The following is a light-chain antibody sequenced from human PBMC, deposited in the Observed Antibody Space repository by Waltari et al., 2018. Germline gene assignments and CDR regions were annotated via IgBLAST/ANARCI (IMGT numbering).Light chain of an antibody. Sequence: QSVLTQPPSASGTPGQRVTISCSGSSSNIGSNTVNWYQPLPGTAPKLLIYSNNQRPSGVPDRFSGSKSGTSASLAISGLQSEDEADYYWAAWDDSLNGVVFGGGTKLTVL. CDR1: SSNIGSNT. V-gene: IGLV1-44*01. CDR3: AAWDDSLNGVV. CDR2: SNN. J-gene: IGLJ2*01.